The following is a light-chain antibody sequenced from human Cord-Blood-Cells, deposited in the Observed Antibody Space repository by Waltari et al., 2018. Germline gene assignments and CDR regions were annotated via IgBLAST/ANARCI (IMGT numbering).Light chain of an antibody. J-gene: IGLJ2*01. V-gene: IGLV2-11*01. CDR3: CSYAGSYTFVV. Sequence: QSATTQPRAVSGSPGPPVYLPSNGPLRHVGRVTADSWYQQHPGKAPKLMIYDVSTRPSGVPDRFSGSKSGNTASLTISGLQAEDEADYYCCSYAGSYTFVVFGGGTKLTVL. CDR1: LRHVGRVTA. CDR2: DVS.